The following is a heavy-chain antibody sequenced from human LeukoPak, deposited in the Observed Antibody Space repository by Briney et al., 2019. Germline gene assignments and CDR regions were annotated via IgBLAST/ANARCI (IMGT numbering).Heavy chain of an antibody. CDR2: IYSGGST. Sequence: GASLRLSCAASGFTVSSNYMSWVRHAPRGGLEWVSVIYSGGSTYYADFLKGRFTISRDNSKNTLYLQMNSLRDEDTAVYYCARFIEVAGTVHGDYWGQGTLVTVSS. V-gene: IGHV3-66*01. D-gene: IGHD6-19*01. CDR3: ARFIEVAGTVHGDY. J-gene: IGHJ4*02. CDR1: GFTVSSNY.